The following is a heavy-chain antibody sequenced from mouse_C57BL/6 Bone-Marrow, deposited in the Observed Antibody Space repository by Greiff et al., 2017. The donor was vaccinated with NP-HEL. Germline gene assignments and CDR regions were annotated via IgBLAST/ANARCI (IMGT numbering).Heavy chain of an antibody. V-gene: IGHV2-9-1*01. J-gene: IGHJ1*03. CDR2: IWTGGGT. CDR1: GFSLTSYA. CDR3: ARNRGLRLWYFDV. D-gene: IGHD2-4*01. Sequence: VKLMESGPGLVAPSQSLSITCTVSGFSLTSYAISWVRQPPGKGLEWLGVIWTGGGTNYNSALKSRLSISKYNYKSQVFLKMNSLQTDDTARYYCARNRGLRLWYFDVWGTGTTVTVSS.